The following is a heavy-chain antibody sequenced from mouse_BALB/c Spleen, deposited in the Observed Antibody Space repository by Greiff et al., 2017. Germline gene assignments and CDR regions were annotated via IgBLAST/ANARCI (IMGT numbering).Heavy chain of an antibody. CDR1: GYTFTDYE. Sequence: VKLMASGAELVRPGASVTLSCKASGYTFTDYEMHWVKQTPVHGLEWIGAIDPETGGTAYNQKFKGKATLTADKSSSTAYMELRSLTSEDSAVYYCTREGDYDDGYYFDYGGQGTTLTVSS. CDR3: TREGDYDDGYYFDY. J-gene: IGHJ2*01. V-gene: IGHV1-15*01. CDR2: IDPETGGT. D-gene: IGHD2-4*01.